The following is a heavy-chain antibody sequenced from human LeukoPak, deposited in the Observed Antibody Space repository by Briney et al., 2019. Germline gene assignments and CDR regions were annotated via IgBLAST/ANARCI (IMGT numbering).Heavy chain of an antibody. CDR3: TREIVDTAMSHLDY. CDR1: GFTFSGSA. Sequence: GGSLKLSCAASGFTFSGSAMHWVRQASGKGLEWVVRIRSKANSYATAYAASVKGRFTISRDDSKNTAYLQMNSLKTEDTAVYYCTREIVDTAMSHLDYWGQGTLVTVSS. CDR2: IRSKANSYAT. D-gene: IGHD5-18*01. J-gene: IGHJ4*02. V-gene: IGHV3-73*01.